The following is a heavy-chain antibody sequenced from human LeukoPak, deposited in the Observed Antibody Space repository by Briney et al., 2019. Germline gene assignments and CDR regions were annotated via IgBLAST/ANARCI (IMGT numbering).Heavy chain of an antibody. V-gene: IGHV3-15*01. CDR3: ATDVPSPLAQIDY. D-gene: IGHD1-14*01. J-gene: IGHJ4*02. CDR2: IKAGGTT. CDR1: GFTFSNAW. Sequence: GWSLRLSCAASGFTFSNAWMSWVRQAPGRGLEWVARIKAGGTTDYAAPVKGRFTISRDDPMNTLYLQMDSLKTGDTAVYYCATDVPSPLAQIDYWGQGTPVTVSS.